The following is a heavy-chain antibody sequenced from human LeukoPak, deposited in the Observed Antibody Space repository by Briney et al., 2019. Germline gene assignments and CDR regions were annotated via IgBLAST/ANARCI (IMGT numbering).Heavy chain of an antibody. CDR1: GFTFSSYA. J-gene: IGHJ4*02. CDR3: GRAAYCGGDCYYFDY. CDR2: ISTSGGGT. D-gene: IGHD2-21*02. V-gene: IGHV3-23*01. Sequence: GGSLRLSCAASGFTFSSYAMTWVRQAPGKGLEWVSAISTSGGGTYYADSVKGRFTISRDNSKNTLYLQMNSLRDEDTAVYYCGRAAYCGGDCYYFDYWGQGILVTVSS.